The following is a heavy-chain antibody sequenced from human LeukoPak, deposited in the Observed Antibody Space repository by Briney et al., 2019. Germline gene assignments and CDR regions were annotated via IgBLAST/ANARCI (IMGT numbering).Heavy chain of an antibody. V-gene: IGHV2-5*01. CDR2: IYCPDHR. CDR1: RFSLSTSGVG. CDR3: AHLWRGYYVDY. D-gene: IGHD3-3*01. J-gene: IGHJ4*02. Sequence: GSGSAQVHPTQSLTLTCPFSRFSLSTSGVGVGWIRQPPGKALECQALIYCPDHRRYRPSLESQHPITADTSQNQLVLTMTNMDPVDTSTYYCAHLWRGYYVDYWGQGTLVTVSS.